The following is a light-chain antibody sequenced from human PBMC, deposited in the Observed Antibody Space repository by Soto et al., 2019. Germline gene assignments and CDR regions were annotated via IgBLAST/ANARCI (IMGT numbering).Light chain of an antibody. Sequence: QSALTQPASVSGSPGQWITISCTGTSTDIGRYNYVSWYQQHPGKAPKLIIYDVNTRPSGVSNRFSGSKSGNTASLTISGRQADDDADYYCCSYTSSSPLGVFGGGTKLTVL. V-gene: IGLV2-14*03. CDR3: CSYTSSSPLGV. J-gene: IGLJ3*02. CDR1: STDIGRYNY. CDR2: DVN.